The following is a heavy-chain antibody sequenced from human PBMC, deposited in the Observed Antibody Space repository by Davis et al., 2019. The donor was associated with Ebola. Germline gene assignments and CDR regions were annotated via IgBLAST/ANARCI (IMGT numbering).Heavy chain of an antibody. J-gene: IGHJ4*02. D-gene: IGHD3-3*01. V-gene: IGHV3-23*01. Sequence: GESLKISCAASGFTFSSYAMSWVRQAPGKGLEWVSAISGSGGSTYYADSVKGRFTNSRDNSKNTLYLQMNSRRGEDTAVYYCAKKVTKYDFWSGYLDYWGQGTLVTVSS. CDR2: ISGSGGST. CDR3: AKKVTKYDFWSGYLDY. CDR1: GFTFSSYA.